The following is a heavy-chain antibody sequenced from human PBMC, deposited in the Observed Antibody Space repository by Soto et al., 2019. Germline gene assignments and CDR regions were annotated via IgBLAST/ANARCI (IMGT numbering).Heavy chain of an antibody. CDR1: GFTFSSYA. Sequence: QVQLVESGGGVVQPGRSLRLSCAASGFTFSSYAMHWVRQAPGKGLEWVAVISYDGSNKYYSDSVKGRFTISRDNSKNTLYLQIDSLRAEDTAVYYCARDVRMVGGYYYYYGMDVWGQGTTVTVSS. J-gene: IGHJ6*02. V-gene: IGHV3-30-3*01. D-gene: IGHD3-10*01. CDR2: ISYDGSNK. CDR3: ARDVRMVGGYYYYYGMDV.